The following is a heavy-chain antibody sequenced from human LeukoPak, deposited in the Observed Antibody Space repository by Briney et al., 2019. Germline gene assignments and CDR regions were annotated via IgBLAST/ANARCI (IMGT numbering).Heavy chain of an antibody. Sequence: SETLSLTCTVSGASLSPYYWSWIRQPPGRGLEYIGYIYYSGCTNYNPSLKSRVTISVDTSANQFSLKLSSVTAADTAVYYCARGTKTGNTGYDWDYWGQGSVVTVSS. D-gene: IGHD5-12*01. V-gene: IGHV4-59*01. CDR2: IYYSGCT. CDR1: GASLSPYY. CDR3: ARGTKTGNTGYDWDY. J-gene: IGHJ4*02.